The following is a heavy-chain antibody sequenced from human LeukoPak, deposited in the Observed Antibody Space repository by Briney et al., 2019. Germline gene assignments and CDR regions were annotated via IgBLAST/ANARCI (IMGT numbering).Heavy chain of an antibody. Sequence: GGSLRLSCAASGFTFDDYAMHWVRQGPGKGLEWVSAISGSGGSTYYADSVKGRFTISRDNSKNTLYLQMNSLRAEDTAVYYCAKRVRTRGDFDYWGQGTLVTVSS. CDR1: GFTFDDYA. J-gene: IGHJ4*02. CDR2: ISGSGGST. CDR3: AKRVRTRGDFDY. V-gene: IGHV3-23*01. D-gene: IGHD1-14*01.